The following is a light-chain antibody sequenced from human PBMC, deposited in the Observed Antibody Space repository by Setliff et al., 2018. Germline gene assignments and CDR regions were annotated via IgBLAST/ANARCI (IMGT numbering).Light chain of an antibody. V-gene: IGLV1-44*01. CDR2: SNN. J-gene: IGLJ1*01. Sequence: LTQPPSASGTPGQRVTISCSGSSSNIGSNTVNWYQQLPGTAPKLLIYSNNQRPSGVPDRFSGSKSGTSASLAISGLQSEDEADYYCAAWDDSLNGPVFGTGTKV. CDR3: AAWDDSLNGPV. CDR1: SSNIGSNT.